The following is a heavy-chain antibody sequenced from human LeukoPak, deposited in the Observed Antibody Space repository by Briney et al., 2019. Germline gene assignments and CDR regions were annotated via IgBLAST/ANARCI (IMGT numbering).Heavy chain of an antibody. Sequence: GASVKVSCKVSGYTLTKLSMHWVRQAPGKGLEWMGGFDPEDGETIYAQNFQGRVTMTEDTSTDTAYMELNSLKSEDTAVYYCATDLPLGVVAVTPRTGYWGQGTLVTVSS. CDR1: GYTLTKLS. CDR2: FDPEDGET. CDR3: ATDLPLGVVAVTPRTGY. V-gene: IGHV1-24*01. D-gene: IGHD2-15*01. J-gene: IGHJ4*02.